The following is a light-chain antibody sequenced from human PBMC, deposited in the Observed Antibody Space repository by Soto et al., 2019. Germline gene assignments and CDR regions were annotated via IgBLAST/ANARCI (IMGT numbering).Light chain of an antibody. CDR3: QQYDKYST. Sequence: IQMTQSPSTLSASVGDTVTITCRASQTISVSLAWYRQKPGKAPKLLIYDASTLQEGVPSRFSGSGSGTEFTLTVTRLHPDDFATYFCQQYDKYSTFGHGTKV. CDR1: QTISVS. J-gene: IGKJ1*01. V-gene: IGKV1-5*01. CDR2: DAS.